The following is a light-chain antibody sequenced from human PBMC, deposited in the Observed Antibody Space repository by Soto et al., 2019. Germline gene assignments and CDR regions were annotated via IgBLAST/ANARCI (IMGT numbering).Light chain of an antibody. CDR1: QTINSN. J-gene: IGKJ2*01. CDR3: QQYHNWPPQYT. Sequence: EIVMTQSPATLSVSPGERATVSCRASQTINSNLAWYQQKPGQAPRLLIHGASTRATGVPARFSGSGSGTEFNLTNSSLQSEDFAVYYCQQYHNWPPQYTFGQGTKLQI. V-gene: IGKV3-15*01. CDR2: GAS.